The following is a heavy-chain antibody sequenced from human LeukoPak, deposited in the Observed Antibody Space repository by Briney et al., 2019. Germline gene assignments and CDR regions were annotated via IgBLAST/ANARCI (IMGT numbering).Heavy chain of an antibody. CDR1: GFTFDDYG. D-gene: IGHD5-12*01. CDR3: AGGGEYSGYEFSN. CDR2: INWNGGST. J-gene: IGHJ4*01. Sequence: GGSLRLPCAASGFTFDDYGMSWVRPGPGKGLEWVSGINWNGGSTDYADSVKGRFTISRDNAKKSLYLQIESSEAEETALYYCAGGGEYSGYEFSNWGHGTLVTVSS. V-gene: IGHV3-20*04.